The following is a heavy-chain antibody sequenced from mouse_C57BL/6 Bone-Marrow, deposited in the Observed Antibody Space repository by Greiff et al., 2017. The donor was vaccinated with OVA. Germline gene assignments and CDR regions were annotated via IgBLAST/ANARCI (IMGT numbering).Heavy chain of an antibody. J-gene: IGHJ3*01. CDR2: LSDGGSYT. D-gene: IGHD1-1*01. V-gene: IGHV5-4*01. CDR3: ARDRGFITTPREAY. Sequence: EVMLVESGGGLVKPGGSLKLSCAASGFTFSSYAMSWVRQTPETRLEWVATLSDGGSYTSYPDNVKGRFTISRDNAKNNLYLQMSHLKSEDTAMYYCARDRGFITTPREAYWGQGTLVTVSA. CDR1: GFTFSSYA.